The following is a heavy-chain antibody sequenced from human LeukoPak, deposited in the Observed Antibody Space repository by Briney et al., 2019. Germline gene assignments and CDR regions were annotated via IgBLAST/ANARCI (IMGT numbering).Heavy chain of an antibody. Sequence: PGRSLRLSCAATGFTFSDHHMSWIRQAPGKGLEYISYISSRGITTYYADSVKGRFTISRDNGRNSLYLQMNSLRAEDTAVYYCARQWLVQGLDYWGQGTLVTVSS. CDR2: ISSRGITT. V-gene: IGHV3-11*04. CDR3: ARQWLVQGLDY. J-gene: IGHJ4*02. CDR1: GFTFSDHH. D-gene: IGHD6-19*01.